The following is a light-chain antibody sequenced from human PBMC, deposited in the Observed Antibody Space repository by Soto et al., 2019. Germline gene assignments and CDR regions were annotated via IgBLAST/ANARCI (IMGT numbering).Light chain of an antibody. CDR1: QSIDRW. V-gene: IGKV1-5*01. J-gene: IGKJ1*01. CDR2: HAS. Sequence: DIQMTQPPSTLPASVGDRVTITCRASQSIDRWLAWYQQRPGKAPKILIYHASSLETGVQSRFSGSGSGTEFTLSIRSLQPDDFATYYCQHYNVYPWTFGQGTKVDIK. CDR3: QHYNVYPWT.